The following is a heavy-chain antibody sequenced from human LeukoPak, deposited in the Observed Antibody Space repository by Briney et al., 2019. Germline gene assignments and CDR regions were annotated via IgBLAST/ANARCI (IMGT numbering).Heavy chain of an antibody. Sequence: GGSLRLSCAASGFTFSSYGMHWVRQAPGKGLEWVAVIWYDGSNKYYADSVKGRFTISRDNSKNTLYLQMNSLRAEDTAVYYCAKEAYSSSWYVVDYWGQGTLVTASS. CDR1: GFTFSSYG. D-gene: IGHD6-13*01. J-gene: IGHJ4*02. CDR3: AKEAYSSSWYVVDY. CDR2: IWYDGSNK. V-gene: IGHV3-33*06.